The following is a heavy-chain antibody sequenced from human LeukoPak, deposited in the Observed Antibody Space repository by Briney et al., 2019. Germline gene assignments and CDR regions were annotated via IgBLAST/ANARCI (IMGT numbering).Heavy chain of an antibody. D-gene: IGHD2-2*01. CDR1: GGSISSSSYY. CDR2: IYYSGGT. Sequence: KSSETLSLTCTVSGGSISSSSYYWGWIRQPPGKGLEWIVSIYYSGGTYYNPSLKSRVTISVDTSKNKFSLKLSSVTAADTAVYYCARQLGYCSSTSCYADKVDYWGQGTLVTVSS. J-gene: IGHJ4*02. V-gene: IGHV4-39*01. CDR3: ARQLGYCSSTSCYADKVDY.